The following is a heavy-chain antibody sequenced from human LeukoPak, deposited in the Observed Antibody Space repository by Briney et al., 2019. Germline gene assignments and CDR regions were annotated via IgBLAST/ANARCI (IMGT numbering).Heavy chain of an antibody. Sequence: SETLSLTCTVSGGSISTSNYYWGWIRQPPGKGLEWIGNIFYSGSTYYSPSLRSRVTISLDTSRNQFSLKLTSVTAADTAVYYCARGGDSSGYEGRFGPWGQGTLVTVSS. CDR1: GGSISTSNYY. D-gene: IGHD3-22*01. CDR3: ARGGDSSGYEGRFGP. J-gene: IGHJ5*02. CDR2: IFYSGST. V-gene: IGHV4-39*07.